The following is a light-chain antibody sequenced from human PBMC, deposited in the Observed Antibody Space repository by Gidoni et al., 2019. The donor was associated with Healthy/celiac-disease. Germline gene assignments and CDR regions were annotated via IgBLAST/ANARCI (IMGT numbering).Light chain of an antibody. CDR3: QQYGSSPLT. CDR2: GAS. J-gene: IGKJ4*01. Sequence: VLTQSPGTLSLSPGERATLSCRASQSVSSSYLAWYQQKPGQAPRLLIYGASSRATGIPDRFSGSGSGTDFTLTISRLEPEDFAVYYCQQYGSSPLTFGGGTKVEIK. V-gene: IGKV3-20*01. CDR1: QSVSSSY.